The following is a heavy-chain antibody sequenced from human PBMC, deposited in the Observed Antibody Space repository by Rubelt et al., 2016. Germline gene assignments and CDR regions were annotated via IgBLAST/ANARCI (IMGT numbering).Heavy chain of an antibody. J-gene: IGHJ6*02. CDR1: GGSFSGYY. Sequence: QVQLQQWGAGLLKPSETLSLTCAVYGGSFSGYYWSWIRQPPGKGLEWIGEINHSGSTNYNPSLKSRVTISVGTSKNQFCLNLGSVTAADTAVYYCARGRRGSSSWLGRDYYGMDVWGQGTTVTVSS. CDR2: INHSGST. D-gene: IGHD6-13*01. CDR3: ARGRRGSSSWLGRDYYGMDV. V-gene: IGHV4-34*01.